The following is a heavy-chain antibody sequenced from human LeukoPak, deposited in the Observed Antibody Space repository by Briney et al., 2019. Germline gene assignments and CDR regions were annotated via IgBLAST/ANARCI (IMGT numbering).Heavy chain of an antibody. V-gene: IGHV3-7*01. CDR1: GFTFSSYG. Sequence: GGSLRLSCAASGFTFSSYGMHWVRQAPGKGLEWVANIKQDGSEKYYVDSVKGRFTISRDNAKNSLYLQMNSLRAEDTAVYYCARDMGYYYDSSGYYHASDYWGQGTLVTVSS. J-gene: IGHJ4*02. D-gene: IGHD3-22*01. CDR3: ARDMGYYYDSSGYYHASDY. CDR2: IKQDGSEK.